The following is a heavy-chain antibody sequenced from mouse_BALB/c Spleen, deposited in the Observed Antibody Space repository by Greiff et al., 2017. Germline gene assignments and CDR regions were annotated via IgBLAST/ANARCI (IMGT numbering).Heavy chain of an antibody. CDR1: GYAFTNYL. CDR2: INPGSGGT. V-gene: IGHV1-54*03. J-gene: IGHJ2*01. D-gene: IGHD2-14*01. Sequence: QVQLKESGAELVRPGTSVKVSCKASGYAFTNYLIEWVKQRPGQGLEWIGVINPGSGGTNYNEKFKGKATLTADKSSSTAYMQLSSLTSDDSAVYFCARGEYDEDDFDYWGQGTTLTVSS. CDR3: ARGEYDEDDFDY.